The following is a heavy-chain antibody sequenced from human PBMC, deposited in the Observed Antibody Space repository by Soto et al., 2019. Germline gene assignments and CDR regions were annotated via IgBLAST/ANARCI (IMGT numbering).Heavy chain of an antibody. J-gene: IGHJ4*02. CDR3: ARDSSGWSYFDY. CDR1: GFTVSSNY. CDR2: IYSGGST. V-gene: IGHV3-66*01. Sequence: GGSLRLSCAASGFTVSSNYMSWVRQAPGKGLEWVSVIYSGGSTYYADSVKGRFTISRDNSKNTLYLHMTSLRAEDTAVYYCARDSSGWSYFDYWGQGTLVTVSS. D-gene: IGHD6-19*01.